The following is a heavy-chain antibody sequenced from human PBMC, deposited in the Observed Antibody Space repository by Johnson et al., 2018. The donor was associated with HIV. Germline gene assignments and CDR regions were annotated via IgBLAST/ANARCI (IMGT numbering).Heavy chain of an antibody. CDR1: GFTFSSYA. D-gene: IGHD6-13*01. Sequence: VQLVESGGGLVQPGGSLRLSCAASGFTFSSYAMSWVRQAPGKGLEWVSAISGSGCSTYYADSVKGRFTISRDNSKNTLYLQLNSLGAQDTAVYDCARGSSSWLHDAWDIWGQGTMVTVAS. J-gene: IGHJ3*02. CDR2: ISGSGCST. V-gene: IGHV3-23*04. CDR3: ARGSSSWLHDAWDI.